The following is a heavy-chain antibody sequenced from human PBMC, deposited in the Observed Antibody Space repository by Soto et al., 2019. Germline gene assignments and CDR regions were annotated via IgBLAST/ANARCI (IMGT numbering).Heavy chain of an antibody. CDR2: MNPNRGNT. V-gene: IGHV1-8*01. CDR3: ARGYGTSARYGMDF. CDR1: GYTFTSYD. Sequence: GASVTVSCPASGYTFTSYDINWVRQATGHGLEWMGWMNPNRGNTGYAQKFQGRVTMTRNTSISAAYMELSSVRSEDTGSFYCARGYGTSARYGMDFWGHGTTVTDS. J-gene: IGHJ6*02. D-gene: IGHD2-8*01.